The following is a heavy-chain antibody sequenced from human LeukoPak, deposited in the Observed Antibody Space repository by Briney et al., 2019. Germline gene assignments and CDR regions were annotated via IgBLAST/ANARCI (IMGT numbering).Heavy chain of an antibody. V-gene: IGHV4-31*03. CDR1: GGSISSGGYY. D-gene: IGHD3-10*01. CDR3: ARDRVPVRWFDP. Sequence: TSETLSLTCTVSGGSISSGGYYWSWIRQHPGKGLEWIGYIYYSGSTYYNPSLKSRVTISVDTSKNQFSLKLSSVTAADTAVYYCARDRVPVRWFDPWGQGTLVTVSS. CDR2: IYYSGST. J-gene: IGHJ5*02.